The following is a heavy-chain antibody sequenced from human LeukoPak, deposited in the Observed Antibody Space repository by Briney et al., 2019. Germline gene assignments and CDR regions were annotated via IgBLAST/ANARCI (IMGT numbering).Heavy chain of an antibody. V-gene: IGHV1-2*02. CDR2: INPNSGGT. CDR1: GYTFTGYY. D-gene: IGHD3-3*01. Sequence: GASVKVSCKASGYTFTGYYMHWVRQAPGQGLEWMGWINPNSGGTNYAQKFQGRVTMTRDTSISTAYMELSRLRSDDTAVYYCARNRERYYDFWSGYLHDAFDIWGQGTMVTVSS. CDR3: ARNRERYYDFWSGYLHDAFDI. J-gene: IGHJ3*02.